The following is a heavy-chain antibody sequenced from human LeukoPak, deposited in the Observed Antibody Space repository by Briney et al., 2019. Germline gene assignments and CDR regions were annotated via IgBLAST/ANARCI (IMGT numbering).Heavy chain of an antibody. CDR1: GGSISSSSYY. CDR3: AREYSRSVVAGSRPDL. CDR2: MYYRGTT. Sequence: SETLALTYSVSGGSISSSSYYWGWIRQSPGKGLEWIGSMYYRGTTYESSSLKSRLTLSIDTANNQFSLKLTSVTAADTGVYYCAREYSRSVVAGSRPDLWGQGLLITVS. D-gene: IGHD2-21*01. J-gene: IGHJ4*02. V-gene: IGHV4-39*02.